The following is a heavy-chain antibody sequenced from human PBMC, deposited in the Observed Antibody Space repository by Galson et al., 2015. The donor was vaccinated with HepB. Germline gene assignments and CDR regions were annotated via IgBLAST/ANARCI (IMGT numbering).Heavy chain of an antibody. CDR3: ARTHPGGMDV. V-gene: IGHV1-69*13. D-gene: IGHD3-10*01. J-gene: IGHJ6*02. CDR1: GGTFSSYA. Sequence: SVKVSCKASGGTFSSYAISWVRQAPGQGLEWMGGITPIFGTANYAQKFQGRVTITADESTSTAYMELSSLRSEDTAVYYCARTHPGGMDVWGQGTTVTVSS. CDR2: ITPIFGTA.